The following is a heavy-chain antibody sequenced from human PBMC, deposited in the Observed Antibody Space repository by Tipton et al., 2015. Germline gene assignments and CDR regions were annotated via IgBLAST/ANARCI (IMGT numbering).Heavy chain of an antibody. V-gene: IGHV3-23*01. CDR3: ARAKSWSGQKDHWFFDL. CDR2: VSGSGGST. D-gene: IGHD1-26*01. Sequence: SLRLSCVVSGFTFSSYAMSWVRQAPGKGLEWVSSVSGSGGSTYSADSVKGRLTISRDGAKNSLYLHMDGLRPEDTAIYYCARAKSWSGQKDHWFFDLWGRGTLVTVSS. J-gene: IGHJ2*01. CDR1: GFTFSSYA.